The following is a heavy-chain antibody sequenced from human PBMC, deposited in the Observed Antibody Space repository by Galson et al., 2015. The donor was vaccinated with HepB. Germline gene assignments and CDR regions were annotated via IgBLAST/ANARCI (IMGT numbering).Heavy chain of an antibody. CDR2: ISYDGANE. CDR3: SKSPSQYTSLYYMDV. V-gene: IGHV3-30*18. J-gene: IGHJ6*03. Sequence: SLRLSCAASGFSFSSYGMHWVRQAPGKGLEWMAAISYDGANEYYADSVKGRLTISRDNSKNTLDLQMNSLRPEDTAVYYCSKSPSQYTSLYYMDVWGKGTTVTVSS. CDR1: GFSFSSYG. D-gene: IGHD2-2*01.